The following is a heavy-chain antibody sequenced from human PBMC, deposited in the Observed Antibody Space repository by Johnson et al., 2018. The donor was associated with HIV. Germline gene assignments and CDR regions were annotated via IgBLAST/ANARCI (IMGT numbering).Heavy chain of an antibody. Sequence: QVQLVESGGGVVQPGRSLRLSCAVSGIIFSHYGMHWVRQAPGKGLEWVAVISYDGSSTSYAESVKGRFTISRDNSKNTMYLQRNSLRPEDTAVYYCVKDRGGRFSGSYLSLRVGAFDIWGQGTLVTVSS. V-gene: IGHV3-30*18. D-gene: IGHD1-26*01. CDR1: GIIFSHYG. CDR3: VKDRGGRFSGSYLSLRVGAFDI. CDR2: ISYDGSST. J-gene: IGHJ3*02.